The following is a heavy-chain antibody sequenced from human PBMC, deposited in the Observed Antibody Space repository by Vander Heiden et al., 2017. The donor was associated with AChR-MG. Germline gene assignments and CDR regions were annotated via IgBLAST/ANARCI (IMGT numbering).Heavy chain of an antibody. V-gene: IGHV3-21*01. J-gene: IGHJ3*02. CDR2: ISSSSSYI. Sequence: EVQLVESGGGLVKPGGSLRLSCAASGFTFSSYSMNWVRQAPGKGLEWVSSISSSSSYIYYADSVKGRFTISRDNAKNSLYLQMNSLRAEDTAVYYCARVRQAAPQWDAFDIWGQGTMVTVSS. D-gene: IGHD6-6*01. CDR1: GFTFSSYS. CDR3: ARVRQAAPQWDAFDI.